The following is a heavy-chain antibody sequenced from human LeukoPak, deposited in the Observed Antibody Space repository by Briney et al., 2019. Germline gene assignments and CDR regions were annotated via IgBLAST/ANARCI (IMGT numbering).Heavy chain of an antibody. D-gene: IGHD3-10*01. CDR1: GYTFTSYD. Sequence: AASVKVSCKASGYTFTSYDITWVRQATGQGLEWMGWMSPNSGNTGYEQKFQGRVSMTRNTSISTAYMELSSLRSDDTAVYYCAKMGGSGSFNPDYWGQGTLVTVSS. CDR2: MSPNSGNT. CDR3: AKMGGSGSFNPDY. J-gene: IGHJ4*02. V-gene: IGHV1-8*01.